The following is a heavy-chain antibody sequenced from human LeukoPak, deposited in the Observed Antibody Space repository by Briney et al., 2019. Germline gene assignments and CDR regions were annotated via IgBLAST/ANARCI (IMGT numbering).Heavy chain of an antibody. CDR3: ARERSTAVIDY. CDR1: GYTFTSHY. Sequence: ASVKVSCKASGYTFTSHYMHWVRQAPGQGLEWMGIINPSGGSTSYAQKFQGRVTMTRDTSTSTVYMELSSLRSEDTAVYYCARERSTAVIDYWGQGTLVTVSS. V-gene: IGHV1-46*01. CDR2: INPSGGST. D-gene: IGHD6-13*01. J-gene: IGHJ4*02.